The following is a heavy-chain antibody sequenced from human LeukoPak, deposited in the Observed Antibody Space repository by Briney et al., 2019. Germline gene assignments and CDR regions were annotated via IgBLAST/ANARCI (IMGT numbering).Heavy chain of an antibody. Sequence: GGSLRLSCSASGFTVSSNYMSWVRQAPGKGLEWVSIIYSSRGTNYADSVKGRFTISRDNSKNTLYLQMNSLRAEDTAMYYCAAQWDGGAGAFDTWGQGTMVTVSS. J-gene: IGHJ3*02. CDR2: IYSSRGT. CDR1: GFTVSSNY. V-gene: IGHV3-66*01. CDR3: AAQWDGGAGAFDT. D-gene: IGHD1-26*01.